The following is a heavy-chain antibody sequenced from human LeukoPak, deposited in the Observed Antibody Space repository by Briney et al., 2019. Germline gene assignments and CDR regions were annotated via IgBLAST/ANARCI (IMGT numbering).Heavy chain of an antibody. D-gene: IGHD1-7*01. Sequence: SETLSLTCTVSAGSINTYFWTWVRQPAGKGLEWIGRISGSGAAYYNPSLESRVTISLDTANNQLFLRMTSVSAADTAVYYCARGTELTRTSGHYSFDYWGQGTLVSVPS. CDR3: ARGTELTRTSGHYSFDY. V-gene: IGHV4-4*07. CDR1: AGSINTYF. J-gene: IGHJ4*02. CDR2: ISGSGAA.